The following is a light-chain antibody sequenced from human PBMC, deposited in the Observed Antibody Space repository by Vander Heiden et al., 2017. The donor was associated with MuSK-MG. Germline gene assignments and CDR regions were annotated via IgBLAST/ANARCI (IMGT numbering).Light chain of an antibody. J-gene: IGKJ5*01. CDR2: AAS. CDR1: QSISSY. Sequence: DIQMTQSPSSLSASVGDRVTITCRASQSISSYLNWYQQKPGKAPKLLIYAASSLQSGVPSRFSGSGSGTDFTLTISSLQPEDFATYYCQQSDSTPHTFGQGTLLEIK. CDR3: QQSDSTPHT. V-gene: IGKV1-39*01.